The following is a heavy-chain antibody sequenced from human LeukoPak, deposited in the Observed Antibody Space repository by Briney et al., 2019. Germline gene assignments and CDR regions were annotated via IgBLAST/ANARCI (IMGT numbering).Heavy chain of an antibody. V-gene: IGHV6-1*01. J-gene: IGHJ4*02. CDR2: TYYRSKWNF. Sequence: SQTLSLTCAISGDSVSGNRAVWNWIRQSPSRGLEWLGRTYYRSKWNFDYAVSVRSRITINPDTSKNQFSLHLNSVTPEDTAVYYCVRDSDDYYWALDFWGQGTSVTVSS. D-gene: IGHD3-10*01. CDR3: VRDSDDYYWALDF. CDR1: GDSVSGNRAV.